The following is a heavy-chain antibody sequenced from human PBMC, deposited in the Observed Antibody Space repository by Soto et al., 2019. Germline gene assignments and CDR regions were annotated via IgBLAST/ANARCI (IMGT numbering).Heavy chain of an antibody. Sequence: QITLKESGPTLVKPTKTLTLTCTFSGFSLNTCAVGVGWIRQPPVKALEWLALINWNDDERYSPSLKDRLTITKDTSRNHVALTMANVDPVDTATYYCAHRHDLAGFDIWGQGTTVTVSA. J-gene: IGHJ3*02. D-gene: IGHD2-15*01. CDR1: GFSLNTCAVG. V-gene: IGHV2-5*01. CDR2: INWNDDE. CDR3: AHRHDLAGFDI.